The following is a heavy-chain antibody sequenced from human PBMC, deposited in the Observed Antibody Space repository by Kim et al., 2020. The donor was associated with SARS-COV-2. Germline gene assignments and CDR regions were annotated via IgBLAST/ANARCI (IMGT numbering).Heavy chain of an antibody. CDR1: GFTFSSYS. D-gene: IGHD5-18*01. V-gene: IGHV3-21*01. CDR3: AKDRIQLWLRAPFDY. J-gene: IGHJ4*01. Sequence: GGSLRLSCAASGFTFSSYSMNWVRQAPGKGLEWVSSISSRSGSIYYADSVKGRFTISRDNAKNSLYLQMNSLRAEDTAVYYCAKDRIQLWLRAPFDYWGHGDLVTLSS. CDR2: ISSRSGSI.